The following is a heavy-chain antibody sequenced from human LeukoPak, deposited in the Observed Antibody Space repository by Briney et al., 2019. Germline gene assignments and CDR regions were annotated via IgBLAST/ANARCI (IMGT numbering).Heavy chain of an antibody. V-gene: IGHV3-11*04. J-gene: IGHJ4*02. D-gene: IGHD1-20*01. CDR2: ISSSGSTI. Sequence: PGGSLRLSCAASGFTFSDYYMSWIRQAPGKGLEWVSYISSSGSTIYYADSVKGRFTISRDNAKNSLYLQMNSLRAEDTAEYYCARARAGITGTSWYFDYWGQGTLVTVSS. CDR3: ARARAGITGTSWYFDY. CDR1: GFTFSDYY.